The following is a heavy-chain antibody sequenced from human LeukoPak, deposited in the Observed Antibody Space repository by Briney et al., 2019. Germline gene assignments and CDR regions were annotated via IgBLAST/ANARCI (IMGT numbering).Heavy chain of an antibody. CDR1: GFTLSNYW. V-gene: IGHV3-74*01. Sequence: GGSLRLSCAASGFTLSNYWMHWVRQTPGKGLVWVSRINSGGSTTNYADSVKGRFTISRDNAKNTLYLQMNSLRAEDTAMYYCARVGYYYDDNCDAFDIWGQGTMVTVSS. CDR2: INSGGSTT. J-gene: IGHJ3*02. CDR3: ARVGYYYDDNCDAFDI. D-gene: IGHD3-22*01.